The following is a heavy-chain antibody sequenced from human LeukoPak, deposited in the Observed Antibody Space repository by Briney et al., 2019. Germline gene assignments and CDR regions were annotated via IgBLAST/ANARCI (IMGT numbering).Heavy chain of an antibody. V-gene: IGHV4-59*08. CDR2: VHNNGET. CDR1: GGSLSIYY. J-gene: IGHJ3*02. Sequence: PAEPLSLTCTVSGGSLSIYYWRWIRHPPGKALGCIAYVHNNGETKHNPSLKSRDTISVDTPNNQISLRLSSVTAADTAMYYCARQPAATAAFDIWGLGTMVTVSS. CDR3: ARQPAATAAFDI. D-gene: IGHD5-18*01.